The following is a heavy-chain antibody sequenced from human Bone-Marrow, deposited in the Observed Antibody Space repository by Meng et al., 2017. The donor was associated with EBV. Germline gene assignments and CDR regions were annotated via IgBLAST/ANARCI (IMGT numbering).Heavy chain of an antibody. J-gene: IGHJ5*02. CDR1: GGSISSSNW. CDR2: IYHSGST. Sequence: QVQAQEAGPGRGKPSGTLSLTCAVSGGSISSSNWWSWVRQPPGKGLEWIGEIYHSGSTNYNPSLKSRVTISVDKSKNQFSLKLSSVTAADTAVYYCARDEDCSSTSCSWIDPWGQGTLVTVSS. D-gene: IGHD2-2*01. CDR3: ARDEDCSSTSCSWIDP. V-gene: IGHV4-4*02.